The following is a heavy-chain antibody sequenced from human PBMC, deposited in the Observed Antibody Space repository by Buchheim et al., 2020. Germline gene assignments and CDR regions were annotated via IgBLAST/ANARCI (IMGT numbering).Heavy chain of an antibody. V-gene: IGHV3-48*01. D-gene: IGHD4-17*01. Sequence: EVQLVESGGGLVQPGGSLRLSCAGSGFRFSGHNMNWVRQAPGKGLDWISYISSGGSAIHYADSVKGRFTISRDNAKNSLYLQMNSLRVEDTAVFYCATYGRYGDSSHDSWGQGTL. CDR1: GFRFSGHN. CDR3: ATYGRYGDSSHDS. J-gene: IGHJ5*01. CDR2: ISSGGSAI.